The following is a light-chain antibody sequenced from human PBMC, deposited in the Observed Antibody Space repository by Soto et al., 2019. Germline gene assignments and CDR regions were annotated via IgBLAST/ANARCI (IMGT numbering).Light chain of an antibody. Sequence: EIVLTQSPGTLSLSPGERATLSCRASQSVSSSYLAWYQQKPGRAPRLLIYGASSRATGIPDRFSGSGSGTDFTLTISRLVPEDFAVYYCQQSGSSPKTFGQGTKVDIK. V-gene: IGKV3-20*01. J-gene: IGKJ1*01. CDR1: QSVSSSY. CDR3: QQSGSSPKT. CDR2: GAS.